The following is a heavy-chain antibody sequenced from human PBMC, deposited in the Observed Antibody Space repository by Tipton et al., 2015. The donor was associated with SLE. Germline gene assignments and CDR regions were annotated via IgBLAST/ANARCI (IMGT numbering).Heavy chain of an antibody. CDR3: AREGGQQLVRIYGMDV. Sequence: LVQPSKTLSLTCTVSGGPITSDNYYWSWIRQPAGKGLEWIGRMSASGNSNYNPSLKSRVTISVDTSKNQFSLNLTSVTAADTAVYYCAREGGQQLVRIYGMDVWGQGTTVTVSS. CDR2: MSASGNS. CDR1: GGPITSDNYY. V-gene: IGHV4-61*02. J-gene: IGHJ6*02. D-gene: IGHD6-13*01.